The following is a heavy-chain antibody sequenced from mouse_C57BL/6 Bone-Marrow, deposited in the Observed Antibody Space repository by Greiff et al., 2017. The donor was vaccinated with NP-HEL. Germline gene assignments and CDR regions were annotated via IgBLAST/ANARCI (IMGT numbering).Heavy chain of an antibody. J-gene: IGHJ3*01. Sequence: EVKLQESGGGLVQPGGSMKLSCVASGFTFSNYWMNWVRQSPEKGLEWVAQIRLKSDNYATHYAESVKGRFPISRDDSKISFYLQMNNLRAEDTGIYYCAYRNYEGFAYGGQGTLVTVSA. CDR2: IRLKSDNYAT. CDR1: GFTFSNYW. D-gene: IGHD2-5*01. CDR3: AYRNYEGFAY. V-gene: IGHV6-3*01.